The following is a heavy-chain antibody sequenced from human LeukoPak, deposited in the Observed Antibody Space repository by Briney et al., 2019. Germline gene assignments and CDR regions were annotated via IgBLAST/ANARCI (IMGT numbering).Heavy chain of an antibody. V-gene: IGHV1-8*01. Sequence: GASVKVSCKASGYTFTSYDINWVRQAPGQGLEWMGWMNPNSGNTGYAQKFQGRVTMTRNTSISTAYMELSSLRSEDTAVYYCARFRPRAPNYYYYMDVWGKGTTVTVSS. J-gene: IGHJ6*03. CDR3: ARFRPRAPNYYYYMDV. CDR1: GYTFTSYD. CDR2: MNPNSGNT.